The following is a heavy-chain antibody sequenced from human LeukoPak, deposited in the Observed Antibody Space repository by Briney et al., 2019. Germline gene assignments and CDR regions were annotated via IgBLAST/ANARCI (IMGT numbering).Heavy chain of an antibody. CDR2: ISSSSSYI. V-gene: IGHV3-21*01. CDR3: ARSLWFGELLSYGMDV. D-gene: IGHD3-10*01. CDR1: GFTFSSYI. J-gene: IGHJ6*02. Sequence: GGSLRLSCAASGFTFSSYIMNWVRQAPGKGLEWVSSISSSSSYIYYADSVKGRFTISRDNAKNSLYLQMNSLRAEDTAVYYCARSLWFGELLSYGMDVRGQGTTVTVSS.